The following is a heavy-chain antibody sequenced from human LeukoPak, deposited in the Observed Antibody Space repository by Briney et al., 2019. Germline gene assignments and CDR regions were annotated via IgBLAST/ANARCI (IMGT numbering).Heavy chain of an antibody. V-gene: IGHV1-8*01. CDR2: MNPNSGNT. D-gene: IGHD5-12*01. CDR1: GYTFTSYD. J-gene: IGHJ3*02. CDR3: ARAGLRLGRSAFDI. Sequence: ASVKVSCKASGYTFTSYDINWVRQAAGQGLEWMGWMNPNSGNTGYAQKFQGRVTMTRNTSISTAYMELSSLRSEDTAVYYCARAGLRLGRSAFDIWGQGTMVTVSS.